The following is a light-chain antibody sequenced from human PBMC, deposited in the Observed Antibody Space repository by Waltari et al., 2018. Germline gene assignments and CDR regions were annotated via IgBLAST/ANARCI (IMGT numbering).Light chain of an antibody. CDR2: KAS. J-gene: IGKJ1*01. CDR1: QSIIIW. V-gene: IGKV1-5*03. Sequence: DIQMTQSPSTLSASVGDRVTITCRASQSIIIWLAWYQQKPGKAPKLLIYKASSLESGVPSRFSGSGSGTEFTLTISSLQPDDFATYYCQQYSTYSRTFGQATKVEIK. CDR3: QQYSTYSRT.